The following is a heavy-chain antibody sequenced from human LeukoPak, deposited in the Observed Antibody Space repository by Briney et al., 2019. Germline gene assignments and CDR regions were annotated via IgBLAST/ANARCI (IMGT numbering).Heavy chain of an antibody. CDR2: IYNSGST. CDR3: ASLPIHDFWSGYRDYYYYYYMDV. V-gene: IGHV4-39*07. Sequence: PSETLSLTCTASGASISSSSYNGGGIRQPQGKGREGIGRIYNSGSTYYNPSLKSRVTISVDTSKNQFSLKLSSVTAADTAVYYCASLPIHDFWSGYRDYYYYYYMDVWGKGTTVTVSS. CDR1: GASISSSSYN. J-gene: IGHJ6*03. D-gene: IGHD3-3*01.